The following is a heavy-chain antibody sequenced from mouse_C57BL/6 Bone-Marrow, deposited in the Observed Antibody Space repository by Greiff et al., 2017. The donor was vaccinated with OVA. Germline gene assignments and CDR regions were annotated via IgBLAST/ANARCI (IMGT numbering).Heavy chain of an antibody. Sequence: EVMLVESGGGLVKPGGSLKLSCAASGFTFSSYSMSWVRQTPEKRLAWVATISDGGSYTYYPDNVQGRSTISRDNAKNNLYLQMSHLKSEDTAMYYWARAVSYGNYVDWYFDDWGKGTTVTVSS. V-gene: IGHV5-4*03. D-gene: IGHD2-1*01. J-gene: IGHJ1*03. CDR1: GFTFSSYS. CDR2: ISDGGSYT. CDR3: ARAVSYGNYVDWYFDD.